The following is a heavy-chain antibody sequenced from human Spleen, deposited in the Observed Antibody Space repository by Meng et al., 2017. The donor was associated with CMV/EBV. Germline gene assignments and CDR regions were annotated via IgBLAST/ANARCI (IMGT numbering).Heavy chain of an antibody. CDR2: TYYGST. CDR3: ARDMGDYDIWSGTFFGLDV. J-gene: IGHJ6*02. Sequence: SETLSLTCTVSGGSMSDYYWTWIRQPPGQGLEWIGYTYYGSTNYNPSLKSRVSISVDSSKNQFSLNMRSLTVADTAVYYCARDMGDYDIWSGTFFGLDVWGQGTTVTVSS. D-gene: IGHD3-3*01. V-gene: IGHV4-59*01. CDR1: GGSMSDYY.